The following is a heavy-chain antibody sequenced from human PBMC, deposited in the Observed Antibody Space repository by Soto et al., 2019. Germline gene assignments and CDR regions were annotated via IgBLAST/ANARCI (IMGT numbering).Heavy chain of an antibody. CDR2: IIPILGIA. CDR3: ARDKHYYYMDV. J-gene: IGHJ6*03. Sequence: ASVKVSCKASGVTFSSYTISWVRQAPGQGLEWMGRIIPILGIANYAQKFQGRVTITADKSTSTAYMELSSLRSEDTAVYYCARDKHYYYMDVWGKGTTVTVSS. CDR1: GVTFSSYT. V-gene: IGHV1-69*04.